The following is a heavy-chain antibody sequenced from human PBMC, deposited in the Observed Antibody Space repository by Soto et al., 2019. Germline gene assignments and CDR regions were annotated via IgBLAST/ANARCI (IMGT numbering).Heavy chain of an antibody. J-gene: IGHJ6*03. CDR2: MNPNSGNT. D-gene: IGHD2-15*01. Sequence: ASVKVSCKASGYTFTSYDINWVRQATGQGLEWMGWMNPNSGNTGYAQKFQGRVTMTRNTSISTAYMELSSLRSEDTAVYYCARGVLPEPRTYYYYYMDVWGKGTTVTVSS. CDR1: GYTFTSYD. CDR3: ARGVLPEPRTYYYYYMDV. V-gene: IGHV1-8*01.